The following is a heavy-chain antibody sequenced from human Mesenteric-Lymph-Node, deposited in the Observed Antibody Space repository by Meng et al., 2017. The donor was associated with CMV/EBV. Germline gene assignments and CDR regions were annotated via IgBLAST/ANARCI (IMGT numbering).Heavy chain of an antibody. CDR3: ARAAAVGLYSSSWYSYFDY. CDR1: GGTFINYA. Sequence: SVKVSCKASGGTFINYAISWVRQAPGQGLQWMGSIIPMGGIIPRYGTSNYAQRFQDRLTISTDESTRTAYMELSSLRSEDTAVYYCARAAAVGLYSSSWYSYFDYWGQGTLVTVSS. CDR2: IIPRYGTS. D-gene: IGHD6-13*01. J-gene: IGHJ4*02. V-gene: IGHV1-69*05.